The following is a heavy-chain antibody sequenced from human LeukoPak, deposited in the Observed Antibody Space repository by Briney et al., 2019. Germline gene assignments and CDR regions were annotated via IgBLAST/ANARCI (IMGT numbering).Heavy chain of an antibody. D-gene: IGHD3-3*01. J-gene: IGHJ5*02. CDR1: GGSFSGYY. V-gene: IGHV4-34*01. Sequence: RSSETLSLTCAVYGGSFSGYYWSWIRQPPGKGLEWIGEINHRGSTNYNPSLKSRVTISVDTSKNQFSLKLSSVTAADTAVYYCARRGNDFWSGYYNWFDPWGQGTLVTVSS. CDR2: INHRGST. CDR3: ARRGNDFWSGYYNWFDP.